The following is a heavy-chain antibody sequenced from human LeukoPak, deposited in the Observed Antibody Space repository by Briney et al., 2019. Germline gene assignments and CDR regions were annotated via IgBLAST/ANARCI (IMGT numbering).Heavy chain of an antibody. CDR3: ARANRHYYDSSGYYSYFDY. J-gene: IGHJ4*02. CDR1: GYTFTGYY. D-gene: IGHD3-22*01. V-gene: IGHV1-2*02. Sequence: ASVKVSCKASGYTFTGYYMHWVRQAPGQGLEWMGWINPNSGGTNYAQKFQGRVTMTRDTSISTAYMELSRLRSGDTAVYYCARANRHYYDSSGYYSYFDYWGQGTLVTVSS. CDR2: INPNSGGT.